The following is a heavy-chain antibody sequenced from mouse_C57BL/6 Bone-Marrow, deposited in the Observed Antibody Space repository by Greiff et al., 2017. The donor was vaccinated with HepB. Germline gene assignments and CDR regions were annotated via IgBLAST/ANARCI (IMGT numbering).Heavy chain of an antibody. CDR2: IDPEDGET. D-gene: IGHD1-1*01. Sequence: EVQLQQSGAELVKPGASVKLSCTASGFNIKDYYMHWVKQRTEQGLEWIGRIDPEDGETKYDPKFQGKATMTADTSSNTAYLQLSSLTSEDTAVYYCATLGSSLHRDFDYWGQGTTLTVSS. V-gene: IGHV14-2*01. J-gene: IGHJ2*01. CDR3: ATLGSSLHRDFDY. CDR1: GFNIKDYY.